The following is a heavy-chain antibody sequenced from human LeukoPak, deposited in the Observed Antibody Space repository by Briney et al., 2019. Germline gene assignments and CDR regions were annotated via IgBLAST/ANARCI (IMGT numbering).Heavy chain of an antibody. D-gene: IGHD2-2*01. CDR2: IYYSGCT. J-gene: IGHJ3*02. CDR1: GGSISSGDYY. V-gene: IGHV4-30-4*01. CDR3: ASRYCSSTSCYGWAGLDI. Sequence: PSQTLSLTCTVSGGSISSGDYYWSWIRQPPGKGLEWIGYIYYSGCTYYNPSLKSRVTISVDTSKNQFSLKLSSVTAADTAVYYCASRYCSSTSCYGWAGLDIWGQGTMVTVSS.